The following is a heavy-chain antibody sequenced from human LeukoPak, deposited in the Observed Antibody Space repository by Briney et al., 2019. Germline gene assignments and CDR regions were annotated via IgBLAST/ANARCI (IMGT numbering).Heavy chain of an antibody. CDR3: ARVKRYYDSSGYADDAFDI. CDR1: GFTFSSYE. D-gene: IGHD3-22*01. J-gene: IGHJ3*02. CDR2: ISSSGSTI. V-gene: IGHV3-48*03. Sequence: PGGSLRLSCAASGFTFSSYEMNWVRQAPGKRLEWVSYISSSGSTIYYADSVKGRFTISRDNAKNSLYLQMNSLRAEDTAVYYCARVKRYYDSSGYADDAFDIWGQGTMVTVSS.